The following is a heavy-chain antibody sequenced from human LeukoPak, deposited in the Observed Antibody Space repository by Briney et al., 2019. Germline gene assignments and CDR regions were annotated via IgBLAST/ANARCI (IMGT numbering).Heavy chain of an antibody. D-gene: IGHD3-10*01. J-gene: IGHJ4*02. CDR3: VYYYGSGSVEY. V-gene: IGHV4-39*01. CDR2: LYYSGST. CDR1: GGSITNSNYY. Sequence: SETLSLTCTVSGGSITNSNYYWGWIRQPPGNGLEWIGSLYYSGSTNYNPSLKSRVTISVDTSKNQFSLKLSSVTAADTAVYYCVYYYGSGSVEYWGQGTLVTVSS.